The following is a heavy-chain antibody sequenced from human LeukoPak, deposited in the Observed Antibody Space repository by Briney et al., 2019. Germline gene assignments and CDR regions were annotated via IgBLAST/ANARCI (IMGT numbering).Heavy chain of an antibody. D-gene: IGHD3-16*01. CDR3: ARDTGTDYAFDS. J-gene: IGHJ4*02. CDR2: ISTKSGNT. V-gene: IGHV1-18*01. CDR1: GYTFSNYA. Sequence: ASVKVSCKASGYTFSNYAISWVRQAPGQGLEWMGWISTKSGNTKYAQKFQGRVTMTTDTSASTGYMELRSLTSDDTAVFYCARDTGTDYAFDSWGQGTLVTVSS.